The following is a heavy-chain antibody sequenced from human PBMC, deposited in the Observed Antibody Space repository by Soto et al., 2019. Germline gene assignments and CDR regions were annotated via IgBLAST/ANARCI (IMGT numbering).Heavy chain of an antibody. J-gene: IGHJ4*02. Sequence: SETLSLTCTVSGGSISSSSYFWGWVRQPPGKGLGWVGAVHYSGNTNYNPSLQSRVSISVDTSQNHFSLRLRSVTAADTAVYYCARHRWGSGSYSGLLDFWGQGALVTVSS. CDR3: ARHRWGSGSYSGLLDF. D-gene: IGHD3-10*01. CDR1: GGSISSSSYF. CDR2: VHYSGNT. V-gene: IGHV4-39*01.